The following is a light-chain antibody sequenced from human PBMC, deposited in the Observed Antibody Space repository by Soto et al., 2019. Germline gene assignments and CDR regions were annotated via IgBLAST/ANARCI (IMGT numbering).Light chain of an antibody. CDR1: QSVSSY. Sequence: EIVLTHSPGTLSLSPLERATLSFRASQSVSSYLAWYQQKPGQAPRLLIYGASTRATGIPARFSGSGSGTEFTLTISSLQSEDFAVYYCQQYNNWPPWTFGQGTKVDIK. J-gene: IGKJ1*01. V-gene: IGKV3-15*01. CDR3: QQYNNWPPWT. CDR2: GAS.